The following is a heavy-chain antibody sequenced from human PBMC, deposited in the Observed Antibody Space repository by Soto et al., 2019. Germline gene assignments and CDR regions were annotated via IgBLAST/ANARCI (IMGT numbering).Heavy chain of an antibody. J-gene: IGHJ4*02. V-gene: IGHV4-39*01. CDR3: ASQHYYDSSGYYVVY. D-gene: IGHD3-22*01. CDR1: GVSISDSRYH. Sequence: PSETLSLTCTVSGVSISDSRYHWGWIRQPPGKGLEWIGNIHNSGSTYYNSSLKSRLTMSVDTSKNQSSLKLSSVTAADTAVYYCASQHYYDSSGYYVVYWGQGTLVTVSS. CDR2: IHNSGST.